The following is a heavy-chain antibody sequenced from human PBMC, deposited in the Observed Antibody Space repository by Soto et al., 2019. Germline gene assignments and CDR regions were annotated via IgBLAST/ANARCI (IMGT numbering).Heavy chain of an antibody. J-gene: IGHJ6*02. CDR2: IYSGVST. V-gene: IGHV3-53*01. CDR1: GFTVSSNY. CDR3: GRAGITARRVVNYYYGMDV. D-gene: IGHD2-21*01. Sequence: PGGSLRLSCAASGFTVSSNYMSWVRQAPGKGLEWVSVIYSGVSTYYADTGKGRFTITTDNSRNTLLFLMTSLRGEARPVYYCGRAGITARRVVNYYYGMDVWGQGTKVTVPS.